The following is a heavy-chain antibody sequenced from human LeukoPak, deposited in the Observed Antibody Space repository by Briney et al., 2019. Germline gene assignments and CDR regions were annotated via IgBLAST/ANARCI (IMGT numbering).Heavy chain of an antibody. CDR3: ARGRPSYYYYLDV. V-gene: IGHV3-53*01. Sequence: GGSLRLSCAASGSTVSSYYMNWVRQAPGKGLEWVSVIYNDGNTYYADSVKGRFTISRDTSKNTLHLQIYTLRAEDTAVYFCARGRPSYYYYLDVWGKGTAVTVSS. CDR2: IYNDGNT. J-gene: IGHJ6*03. CDR1: GSTVSSYY.